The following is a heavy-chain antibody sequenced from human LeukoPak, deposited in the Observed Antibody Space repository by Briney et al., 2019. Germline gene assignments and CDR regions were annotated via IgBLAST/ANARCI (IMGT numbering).Heavy chain of an antibody. J-gene: IGHJ6*03. Sequence: GGSLRLSCVASGITFSSYAMSWVRQAPGKGLEWVSLISGSGGHTYYGDSVKGRFTISRDNSKSTLYLQMNSLRAEDTAVYYCAKGGVATMRDGYNYYYYYMEVWGRGTTVTVSS. D-gene: IGHD5-24*01. V-gene: IGHV3-23*01. CDR1: GITFSSYA. CDR3: AKGGVATMRDGYNYYYYYMEV. CDR2: ISGSGGHT.